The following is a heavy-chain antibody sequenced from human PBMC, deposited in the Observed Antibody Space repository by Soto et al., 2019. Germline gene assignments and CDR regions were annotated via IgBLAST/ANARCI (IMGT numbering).Heavy chain of an antibody. V-gene: IGHV3-30-3*01. CDR1: GFPFSTYA. Sequence: GGSLRLSCAASGFPFSTYAIHWVRQAPGKGLEWVAVISYDGSNKYYADSVKGRFTISRDNSKNTLYLQMNSLRADDTALYYCARDLGGIQLWLREYYYYGMDVWGQGTTVTVSS. D-gene: IGHD5-18*01. J-gene: IGHJ6*02. CDR3: ARDLGGIQLWLREYYYYGMDV. CDR2: ISYDGSNK.